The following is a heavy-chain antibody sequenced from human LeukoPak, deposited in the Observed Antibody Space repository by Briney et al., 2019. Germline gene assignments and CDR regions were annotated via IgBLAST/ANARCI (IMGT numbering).Heavy chain of an antibody. CDR2: TNPNSGGT. V-gene: IGHV1-2*06. Sequence: ASVKVSCKASGYTVIDFFIHWVRQAPGQGLEWMGRTNPNSGGTEYPPNFQGRVTMTRDTSISATYMELNSLTSDDTAVYYCARDLSSTSNWELDYWGQGTLVTVSS. J-gene: IGHJ4*02. CDR1: GYTVIDFF. CDR3: ARDLSSTSNWELDY. D-gene: IGHD7-27*01.